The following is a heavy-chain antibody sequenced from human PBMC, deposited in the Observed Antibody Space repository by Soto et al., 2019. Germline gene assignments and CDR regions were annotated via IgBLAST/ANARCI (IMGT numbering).Heavy chain of an antibody. Sequence: QVQLVESGGGVVQPGRSLRLSCAASGFTFSTYDMHWVRQAPGKGLEGVALISYDGSKKYYGDSVKGRFNISRDNSKNTLYLQMNSLRAEDTAVYYCASALGAYCNGGSCPGAFDIWGQGTMVTVSS. CDR1: GFTFSTYD. CDR2: ISYDGSKK. V-gene: IGHV3-30*03. J-gene: IGHJ3*02. D-gene: IGHD2-15*01. CDR3: ASALGAYCNGGSCPGAFDI.